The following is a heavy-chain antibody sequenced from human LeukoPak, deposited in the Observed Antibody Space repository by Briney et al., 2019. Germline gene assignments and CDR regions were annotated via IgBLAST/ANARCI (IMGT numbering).Heavy chain of an antibody. CDR3: ARGYSGYDTDY. D-gene: IGHD5-12*01. V-gene: IGHV4-59*01. CDR2: IYYSGST. CDR1: GDSISTYY. Sequence: SETLSLTCTVSGDSISTYYWSWIRQPPGKGLEWIGYIYYSGSTNYNPSLKSRVTISVDTSKNQFSLKLSSVTAADTAVYYCARGYSGYDTDYWGQGTLATVSS. J-gene: IGHJ4*02.